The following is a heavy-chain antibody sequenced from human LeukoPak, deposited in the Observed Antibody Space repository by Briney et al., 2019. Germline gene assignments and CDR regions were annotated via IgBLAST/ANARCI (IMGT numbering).Heavy chain of an antibody. CDR1: GYTFTGYY. Sequence: GASVKVSCKASGYTFTGYYMHWVRQAPGQGLEWMGWINPNSGGTNYAQKFQGWVTMTRDTSISTAYMELSRLRSDDTAVYYCARLMEAAGTDYYYGMDVWGQGTTVTVSS. D-gene: IGHD6-13*01. V-gene: IGHV1-2*04. CDR3: ARLMEAAGTDYYYGMDV. CDR2: INPNSGGT. J-gene: IGHJ6*02.